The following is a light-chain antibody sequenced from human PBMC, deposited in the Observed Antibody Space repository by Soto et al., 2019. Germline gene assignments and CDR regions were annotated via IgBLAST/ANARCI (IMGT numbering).Light chain of an antibody. CDR3: SSYTSSSTLEGV. J-gene: IGLJ2*01. V-gene: IGLV2-14*01. Sequence: QSALTQPASVSGSPGQSITISCTGTSSDVGGYNYVSWYQQHPGKAPKLMIYDVSNRPSGVSNRFSGSKSGNTAPLTISGLQAEDEADYYCSSYTSSSTLEGVFGGGTKLTVL. CDR2: DVS. CDR1: SSDVGGYNY.